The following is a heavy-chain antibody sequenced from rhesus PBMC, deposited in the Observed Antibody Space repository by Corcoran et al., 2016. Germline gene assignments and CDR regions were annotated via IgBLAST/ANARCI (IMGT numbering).Heavy chain of an antibody. D-gene: IGHD2-2*01. CDR1: GGSISDHYS. V-gene: IGHV4S9*01. J-gene: IGHJ4*01. Sequence: QVQLQESGPGLVKPSETLSLTCAVSGGSISDHYSWHLNRQSPGKGLEWIGNMNGSSGRTYYNPSLKSRVTTSKDTTKNQFSLKLTSVTAADTAVYYCARDYVLSYWGQGVLVTVSS. CDR2: MNGSSGRT. CDR3: ARDYVLSY.